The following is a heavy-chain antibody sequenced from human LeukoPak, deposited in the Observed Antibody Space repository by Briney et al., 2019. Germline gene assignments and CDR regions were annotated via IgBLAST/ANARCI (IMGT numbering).Heavy chain of an antibody. V-gene: IGHV3-30-3*01. Sequence: PGGSLRLSCAASGFTFSSYAMHWVRQAPGKGLEWVAVISYDGSNKYYADSVKGRFTISRDNAKNTLNLQMNSLRAEDTAVYYCATDSHYGLDAWGQGTTVTVSS. CDR2: ISYDGSNK. J-gene: IGHJ6*02. CDR3: ATDSHYGLDA. CDR1: GFTFSSYA.